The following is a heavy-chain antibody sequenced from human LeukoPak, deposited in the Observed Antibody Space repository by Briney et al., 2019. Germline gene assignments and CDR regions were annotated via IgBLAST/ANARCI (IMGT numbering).Heavy chain of an antibody. J-gene: IGHJ4*02. D-gene: IGHD5-24*01. CDR2: INHSGST. CDR3: ARGLQATEYYFDY. Sequence: PSETLSLTCAVYGGSFSGYYRSWIRQPPGKGLERIGEINHSGSTNYNPSLKSRVTISVDTSKNQFSLKLSSVTAADTAVYYCARGLQATEYYFDYWGQGTLVTVSS. CDR1: GGSFSGYY. V-gene: IGHV4-34*01.